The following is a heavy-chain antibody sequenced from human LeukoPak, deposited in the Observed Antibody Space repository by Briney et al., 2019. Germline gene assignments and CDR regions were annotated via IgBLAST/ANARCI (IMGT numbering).Heavy chain of an antibody. D-gene: IGHD3-10*01. CDR3: AKDIADSATMVRGVDY. CDR1: GFTFDDYG. CDR2: ISWNSGSI. V-gene: IGHV3-9*01. J-gene: IGHJ4*02. Sequence: PGGSLRLSCAASGFTFDDYGVSWVRQAPGKGLEWVSGISWNSGSIGYADSVKGRFTISRDNAKNSLYLQMNSLRAEDTALYYCAKDIADSATMVRGVDYWGQGTLVTVSS.